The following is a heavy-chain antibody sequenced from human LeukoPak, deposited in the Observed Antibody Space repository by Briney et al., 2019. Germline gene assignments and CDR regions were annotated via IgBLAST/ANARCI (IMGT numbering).Heavy chain of an antibody. CDR2: IIPIFGSA. Sequence: ASVKLSCTASGGTFSSYAISWVRQAPGQGLEWMGGIIPIFGSANYAQKFQGRVTITTDESTSTAYMELSSLRSEDTAVYYCARVFSSWYDFWSGYYGGGAFDIWGQGTMVTVSS. CDR1: GGTFSSYA. J-gene: IGHJ3*02. V-gene: IGHV1-69*05. D-gene: IGHD3-3*01. CDR3: ARVFSSWYDFWSGYYGGGAFDI.